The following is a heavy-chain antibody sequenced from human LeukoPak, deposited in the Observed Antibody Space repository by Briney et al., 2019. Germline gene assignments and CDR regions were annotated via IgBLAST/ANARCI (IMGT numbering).Heavy chain of an antibody. CDR3: ARGRYYDFWSGYYPTFDY. CDR2: INHSGST. Sequence: SETLSLTCAGYGGSFSGYYWSWIRQPPGKGLEWIGEINHSGSTNYNPSLKSRVTISVDTSKNQFSLKLSSVTAADTAVYYCARGRYYDFWSGYYPTFDYWGQGTLVTVSS. CDR1: GGSFSGYY. D-gene: IGHD3-3*01. V-gene: IGHV4-34*01. J-gene: IGHJ4*02.